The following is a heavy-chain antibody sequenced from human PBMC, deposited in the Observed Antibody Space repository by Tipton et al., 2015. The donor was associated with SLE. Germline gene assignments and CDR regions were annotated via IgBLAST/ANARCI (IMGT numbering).Heavy chain of an antibody. V-gene: IGHV1-69*17. CDR2: IIPMVGMT. Sequence: QVQLVQSGAVVKKPGSSVKVSCKASGGSLRSYAITWVRQAPGQGLEWMGGIIPMVGMTNYAQTFQGRVSVTADKSTSTAYMELSSLKSEDTAVYYCARRRDGSPDALDIWGQGTVVTVSS. CDR1: GGSLRSYA. J-gene: IGHJ3*02. D-gene: IGHD5-24*01. CDR3: ARRRDGSPDALDI.